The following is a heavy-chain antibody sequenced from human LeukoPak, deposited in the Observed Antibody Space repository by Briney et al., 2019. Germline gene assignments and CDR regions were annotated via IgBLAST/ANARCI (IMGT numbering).Heavy chain of an antibody. CDR3: AKCTDRSSGWFWYYSDS. D-gene: IGHD6-19*01. CDR1: GYSISSGYY. CDR2: ISGSGGST. V-gene: IGHV3-23*01. Sequence: ETLSLTCTVSGYSISSGYYWGWIRQPPGKGLEWVSAISGSGGSTYYADSVKGRFTISGDNSKNTLYLQMNSLRAEDTAVYYCAKCTDRSSGWFWYYSDSWGQGALVTVSS. J-gene: IGHJ4*02.